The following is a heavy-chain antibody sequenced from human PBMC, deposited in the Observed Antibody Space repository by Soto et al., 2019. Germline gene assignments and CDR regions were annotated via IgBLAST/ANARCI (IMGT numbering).Heavy chain of an antibody. CDR2: ISAHNGDT. Sequence: GASVKLSCNASGYTFNYYGISWVRQAPGQGLEWVGWISAHNGDTKYAQNLQGRLTLTTDTSTSTAYMELTSLTSDDTAVYYCARDWSRYFDSSGLMWLDWGQGTLVTVSS. J-gene: IGHJ4*02. CDR1: GYTFNYYG. CDR3: ARDWSRYFDSSGLMWLD. V-gene: IGHV1-18*04. D-gene: IGHD3-22*01.